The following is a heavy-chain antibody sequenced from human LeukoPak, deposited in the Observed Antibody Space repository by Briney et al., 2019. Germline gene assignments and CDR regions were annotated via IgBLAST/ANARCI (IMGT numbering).Heavy chain of an antibody. J-gene: IGHJ5*02. D-gene: IGHD3-10*01. V-gene: IGHV4-4*02. CDR3: ARDLSGSGGSPNWFDP. CDR1: GGSISSSNW. Sequence: PSETLSLTCAVSGGSISSSNWWSWVRQPPGKGLEWIGEIYHSGSTNYNPSLKSRVTISVDTSKNQFSLKLSSVTAADTAVYYCARDLSGSGGSPNWFDPWGQGTLVTVSS. CDR2: IYHSGST.